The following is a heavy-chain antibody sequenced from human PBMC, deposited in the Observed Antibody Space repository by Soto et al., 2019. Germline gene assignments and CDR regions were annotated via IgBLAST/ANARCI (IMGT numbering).Heavy chain of an antibody. Sequence: EVQLVESGGGLVKPGGSLRLSCAASGFTFSSYSMDWVRQAPGKGLEWVSSISSSSSYIYYADSVKGRFTISRDNAKNSLYLQMNSLRAEDTAVYYFARDWGDNCNDLDYWGQGTLVTVSS. D-gene: IGHD1-20*01. CDR3: ARDWGDNCNDLDY. CDR2: ISSSSSYI. V-gene: IGHV3-21*01. J-gene: IGHJ4*02. CDR1: GFTFSSYS.